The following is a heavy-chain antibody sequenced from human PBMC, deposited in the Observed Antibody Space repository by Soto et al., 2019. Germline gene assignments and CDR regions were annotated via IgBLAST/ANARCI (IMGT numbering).Heavy chain of an antibody. CDR3: ARDKFWNVRTDYYYGMDV. V-gene: IGHV1-2*04. D-gene: IGHD1-1*01. CDR1: GYTFTGYY. CDR2: INPNSGGT. Sequence: GASVKVSCKASGYTFTGYYMHWVRQAPGQGLEWMGWINPNSGGTNYEQKFQGWVTMTRDTSISTSYMELSRLRSDDTAVFYFARDKFWNVRTDYYYGMDVWGQGTTVTVSS. J-gene: IGHJ6*02.